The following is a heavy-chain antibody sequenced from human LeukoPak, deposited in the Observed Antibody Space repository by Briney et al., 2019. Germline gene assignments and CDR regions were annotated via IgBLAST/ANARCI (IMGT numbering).Heavy chain of an antibody. CDR1: GFTFSSYP. CDR2: ISSNGGST. CDR3: ARRQGGSGSYYYYLDV. D-gene: IGHD3-10*01. J-gene: IGHJ6*03. Sequence: GGSLRLSCAASGFTFSSYPMHWVRQAPGKGLEYVSGISSNGGSTYYANSVKGRFTISRDNSKNTLYLQMGSQRAEDMAVYYCARRQGGSGSYYYYLDVWGKGTTVTVSS. V-gene: IGHV3-64*01.